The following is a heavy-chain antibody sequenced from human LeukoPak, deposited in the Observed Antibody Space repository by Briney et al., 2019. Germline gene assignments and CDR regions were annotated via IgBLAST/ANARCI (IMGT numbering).Heavy chain of an antibody. Sequence: GGSLRLSCAASGFTFTNSWMARVRQAPGKGLEWVANIKQDGSTKHYADSLKGRFTISRDNPKNSLYLQMNNLRADETAVYYCTRDTDGSLDYWGQGILVTVAS. CDR3: TRDTDGSLDY. V-gene: IGHV3-7*01. CDR2: IKQDGSTK. J-gene: IGHJ4*02. D-gene: IGHD1-26*01. CDR1: GFTFTNSW.